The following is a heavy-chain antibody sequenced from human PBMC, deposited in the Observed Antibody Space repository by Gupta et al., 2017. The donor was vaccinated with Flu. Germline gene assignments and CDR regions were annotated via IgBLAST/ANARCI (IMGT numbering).Heavy chain of an antibody. J-gene: IGHJ4*02. V-gene: IGHV1-8*01. Sequence: KVACKTSGGTFTSNTINWVRQAAGQGLEWMGWMNQNSGHTGETERFQDKVTMTRDMDMSTASLELHSRTSEDTAVYFCGRGAGESLWGQGTLVTGSS. CDR2: MNQNSGHT. CDR1: GGTFTSNT. CDR3: GRGAGESL.